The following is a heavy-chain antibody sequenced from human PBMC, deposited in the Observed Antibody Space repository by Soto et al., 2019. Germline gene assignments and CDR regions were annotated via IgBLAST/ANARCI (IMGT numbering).Heavy chain of an antibody. CDR3: ARDGYGSGSYYKAPQIYGMDV. CDR1: GGTFSSYA. CDR2: IIPIFGTA. V-gene: IGHV1-69*13. D-gene: IGHD3-10*01. J-gene: IGHJ6*02. Sequence: SVKVSCKASGGTFSSYAISWVRQAPGQGLEWMGGIIPIFGTANYAQKFQGRVTITADESTSTAYMELSSLRSEDTAVYYCARDGYGSGSYYKAPQIYGMDVWGQGTTVTV.